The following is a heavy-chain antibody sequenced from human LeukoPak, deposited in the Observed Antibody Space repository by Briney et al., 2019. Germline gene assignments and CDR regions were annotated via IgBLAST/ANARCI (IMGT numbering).Heavy chain of an antibody. J-gene: IGHJ4*02. CDR1: GGSISSYY. V-gene: IGHV4-59*01. CDR2: IYYSGST. D-gene: IGHD1-1*01. CDR3: ARARYSLWDTQYYFDY. Sequence: PSETLSLTCTVSGGSISSYYWSWIRQPPGKGLEWIGYIYYSGSTNYNPSLKSRVTISVDTSKNQFSLKLSSVTAADTAVYYCARARYSLWDTQYYFDYWGQGTLVTVSS.